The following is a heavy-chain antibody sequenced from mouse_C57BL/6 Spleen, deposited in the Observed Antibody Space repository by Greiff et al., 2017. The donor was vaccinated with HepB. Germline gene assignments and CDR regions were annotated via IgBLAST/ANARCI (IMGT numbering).Heavy chain of an antibody. CDR1: GYTFTSYT. Sequence: VMLVESGAELARPGASVKMSCKASGYTFTSYTMHWVKQRPGQGLEWIGYINPSSGYTKYNQKFKDKATLTADKSSSTAYMQLSSLTSEDSAVYYCARQTTVVATDYWGQGTTLTVSS. J-gene: IGHJ2*01. CDR3: ARQTTVVATDY. CDR2: INPSSGYT. D-gene: IGHD1-1*01. V-gene: IGHV1-4*01.